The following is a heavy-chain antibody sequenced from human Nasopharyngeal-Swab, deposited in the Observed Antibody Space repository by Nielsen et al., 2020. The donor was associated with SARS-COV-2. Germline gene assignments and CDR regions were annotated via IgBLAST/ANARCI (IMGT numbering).Heavy chain of an antibody. V-gene: IGHV2-26*01. D-gene: IGHD6-13*01. CDR2: IFSNDEK. CDR1: GGSISSYYW. Sequence: ETLSLTCTVSGGSISSYYWSWIRQPPGKALEWLAHIFSNDEKSYSTSLKSRLTVSKDTSKSQVVLTMTNMDPVDTATYYCARIVAAAGRRSYYYGMDVWGQGTTVTVSS. J-gene: IGHJ6*02. CDR3: ARIVAAAGRRSYYYGMDV.